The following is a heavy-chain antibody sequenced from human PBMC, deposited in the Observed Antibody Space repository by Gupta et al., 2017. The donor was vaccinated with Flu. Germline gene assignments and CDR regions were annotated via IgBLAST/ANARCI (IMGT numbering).Heavy chain of an antibody. CDR1: GFNFKTYS. J-gene: IGHJ3*02. CDR2: LSSSISYI. Sequence: EAQLLESGGGLVKPGGSLRLSCAASGFNFKTYSITWVRQAPGKGLEWVSSLSSSISYIYNTDSVRGRFTISRDNAKNSLYLQMNNLRAEDTAVYYCARHFSDRDAFDIWGQGTMVTVSS. V-gene: IGHV3-21*02. CDR3: ARHFSDRDAFDI. D-gene: IGHD3-22*01.